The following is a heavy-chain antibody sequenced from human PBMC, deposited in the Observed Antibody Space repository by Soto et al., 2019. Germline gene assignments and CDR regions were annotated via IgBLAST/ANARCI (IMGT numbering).Heavy chain of an antibody. D-gene: IGHD1-1*01. CDR1: GFTFSSHG. J-gene: IGHJ4*02. V-gene: IGHV3-23*01. CDR3: AREGDRYGTVCFDS. CDR2: IPVIGERR. Sequence: EVQLLDSGGGLVQPGGSLRLSCAASGFTFSSHGMSWVRQAPGKGLEWVAGIPVIGERRYYADSVKGRFTISRDNAKNTLYLQMNSLRVEDAAVYFCAREGDRYGTVCFDSWGQGTLVTVSS.